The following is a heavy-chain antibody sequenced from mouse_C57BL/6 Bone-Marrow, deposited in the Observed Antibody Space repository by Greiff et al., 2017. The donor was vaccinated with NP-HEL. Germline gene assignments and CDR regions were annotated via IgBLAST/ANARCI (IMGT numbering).Heavy chain of an antibody. Sequence: VQLVESGAELARPGASVKMSCKASGYTFTSYTMHWVKQRPGQGLEWIGYINPSSGYTKYNQKFKDKATLTADKSSSTAYMQLSSLTSEDSAVYYCARFYSNLPWYFDVWGTGTTVTVSS. V-gene: IGHV1-4*01. CDR1: GYTFTSYT. CDR2: INPSSGYT. CDR3: ARFYSNLPWYFDV. J-gene: IGHJ1*03. D-gene: IGHD2-5*01.